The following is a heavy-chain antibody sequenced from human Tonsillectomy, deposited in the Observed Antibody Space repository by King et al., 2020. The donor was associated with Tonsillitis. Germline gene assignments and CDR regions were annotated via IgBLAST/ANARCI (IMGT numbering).Heavy chain of an antibody. J-gene: IGHJ4*02. V-gene: IGHV3-30*18. Sequence: VQLVESGGGVVQPGRSLRLSCVASGFTFSSYGMHWVRQAPGKGLEWVAVISYDGSNKYYADSVKGRFTISRDISKNTLYLKMNSLRAEDTALYYCAKFQTTINHRDFWGQGTLVTVSS. D-gene: IGHD3-9*01. CDR2: ISYDGSNK. CDR1: GFTFSSYG. CDR3: AKFQTTINHRDF.